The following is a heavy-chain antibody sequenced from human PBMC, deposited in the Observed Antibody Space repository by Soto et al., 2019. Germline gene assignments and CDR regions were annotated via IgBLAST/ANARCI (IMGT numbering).Heavy chain of an antibody. Sequence: GGSLRLSCAASGFTFSSYGMHWVRQAPGKGLEWVAVISYNGSNKYYADSVKGRFTISRDNSKNTLYLQMNSLRAEDTAVYYCAKDSSPEWELPGDAFDIWGQGTMVTVSS. J-gene: IGHJ3*02. D-gene: IGHD1-26*01. CDR3: AKDSSPEWELPGDAFDI. V-gene: IGHV3-30*18. CDR1: GFTFSSYG. CDR2: ISYNGSNK.